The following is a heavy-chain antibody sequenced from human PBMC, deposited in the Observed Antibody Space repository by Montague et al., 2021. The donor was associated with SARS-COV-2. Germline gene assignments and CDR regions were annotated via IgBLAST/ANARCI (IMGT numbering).Heavy chain of an antibody. D-gene: IGHD3-10*01. J-gene: IGHJ6*02. CDR3: GRGVRYFGSGGWSFYYYGVDV. V-gene: IGHV3-13*01. CDR1: GFTFSQYD. Sequence: SLRLSCEASGFTFSQYDMPWVRQVTGKGLEWVSGIGKAVDTPYPXAVXGRFTISREDAKNSLHLQMHSLRAGDTAVYYCGRGVRYFGSGGWSFYYYGVDVWGQGKKVTVFS. CDR2: IGKAVDT.